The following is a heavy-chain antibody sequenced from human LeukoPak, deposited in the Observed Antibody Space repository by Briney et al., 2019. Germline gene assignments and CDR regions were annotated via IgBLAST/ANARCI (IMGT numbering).Heavy chain of an antibody. CDR3: ARDTAVAGIGIGWFDP. CDR2: IIPIFGTA. V-gene: IGHV1-69*13. CDR1: GRTFTSYA. Sequence: ASVKVSCKASGRTFTSYAISWVRQAAGQGLEWMGGIIPIFGTANYAQKFQGRVTITADESTSTAYMELSSLRSEDTAVYYCARDTAVAGIGIGWFDPWGQGTPVTVSS. J-gene: IGHJ5*02. D-gene: IGHD6-19*01.